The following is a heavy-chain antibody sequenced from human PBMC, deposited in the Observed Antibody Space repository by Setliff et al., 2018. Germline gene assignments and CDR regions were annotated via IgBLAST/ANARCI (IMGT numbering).Heavy chain of an antibody. CDR3: ARVGFRGVMSAYFDF. D-gene: IGHD3-10*01. CDR1: GGAFTSHG. Sequence: ASVKVSCKVSGGAFTSHGVSWVRQAPGQGLEWMGGIIPLSDITSYAQTLQGRVTITADKSTNIVNMELSSLRSEDTAVYYCARVGFRGVMSAYFDFWGQGTQVTVS. CDR2: IIPLSDIT. J-gene: IGHJ4*02. V-gene: IGHV1-69*10.